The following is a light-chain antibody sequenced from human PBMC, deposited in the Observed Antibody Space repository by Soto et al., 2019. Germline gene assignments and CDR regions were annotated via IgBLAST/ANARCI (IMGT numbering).Light chain of an antibody. CDR3: QQYGSSPPVT. CDR1: QSVSSNY. J-gene: IGKJ5*01. CDR2: GAS. Sequence: EIVLTQSPATLSLSPGERATLSCRASQSVSSNYLAWYQQKTGQAPRLLIYGASGRATGIPDRFSGSGSGTNFTLTTSSLEPDDFAVYYCQQYGSSPPVTFGQGTRLEIK. V-gene: IGKV3-20*01.